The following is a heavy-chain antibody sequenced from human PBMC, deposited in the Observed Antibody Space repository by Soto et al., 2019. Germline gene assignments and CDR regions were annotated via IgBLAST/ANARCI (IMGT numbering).Heavy chain of an antibody. D-gene: IGHD3-10*01. CDR2: ILPILGIA. CDR3: ATGSGRGFFDY. CDR1: GGTFSSYT. V-gene: IGHV1-69*02. J-gene: IGHJ4*02. Sequence: QVQLVQSGAEVKKPGSSVKVSCKASGGTFSSYTIRWVRQAPGQGLEWMGRILPILGIANYAQKFQGRVTVTADQSTSTAYMELSSLTSEDTAVYYCATGSGRGFFDYWGQGTLVTASS.